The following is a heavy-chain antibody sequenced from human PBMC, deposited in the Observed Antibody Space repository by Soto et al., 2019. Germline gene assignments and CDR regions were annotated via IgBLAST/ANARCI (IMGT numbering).Heavy chain of an antibody. CDR2: LHSGGDT. J-gene: IGHJ6*02. CDR1: GIPVSSNY. Sequence: EVQLVESGGGLVQPGGSLRLSCVASGIPVSSNYMTWVRQAPGKGLEWVSVLHSGGDTYYANSVKGRFTISRHDSTNTLWLQSNSLTPEETAVYYCARDGPYYYAARMDVWGQGATVTVSS. CDR3: ARDGPYYYAARMDV. D-gene: IGHD3-10*01. V-gene: IGHV3-53*04.